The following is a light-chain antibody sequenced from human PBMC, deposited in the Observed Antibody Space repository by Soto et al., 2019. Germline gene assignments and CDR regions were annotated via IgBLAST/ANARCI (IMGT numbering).Light chain of an antibody. CDR3: QQRSNWPPAT. Sequence: EIVLTQSPGTLSLSPGERATLSCRASQSISSSYLAWYQQKPGRAPRLLIYGASTRATGIPARFSGSGSGTDFTLTISSLEPEDFAVYYCQQRSNWPPATFGQGTRLEIK. V-gene: IGKV3D-20*02. J-gene: IGKJ5*01. CDR2: GAS. CDR1: QSISSSY.